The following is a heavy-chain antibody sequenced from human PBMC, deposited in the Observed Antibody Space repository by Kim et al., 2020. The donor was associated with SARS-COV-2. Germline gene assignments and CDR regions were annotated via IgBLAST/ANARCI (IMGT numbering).Heavy chain of an antibody. CDR1: GFTFSSYA. CDR3: VKVAGFSGSSCLDY. J-gene: IGHJ4*02. V-gene: IGHV3-23*01. CDR2: LSGSGGST. D-gene: IGHD1-26*01. Sequence: GGSLRLSCAASGFTFSSYAMSWVRQAPGKGLEWVSALSGSGGSTYYADSVKGRFTIFRDNSESALYLQMDSLRADDTAVYYCVKVAGFSGSSCLDYWGQGSLVTVSS.